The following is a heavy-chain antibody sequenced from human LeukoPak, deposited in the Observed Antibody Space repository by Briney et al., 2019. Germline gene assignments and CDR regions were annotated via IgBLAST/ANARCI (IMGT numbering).Heavy chain of an antibody. Sequence: GGSLRLSCAASGFTVSSNYMSWVRQAPGKGLEWVAVISYDGSNKYYADSVKGRFTISRDNSKNTLYLQMNSLRVEDTAVYYCAKDHFPRRVGYNGGESDYWGQGTLVTISS. CDR3: AKDHFPRRVGYNGGESDY. CDR2: ISYDGSNK. J-gene: IGHJ4*02. D-gene: IGHD5-24*01. V-gene: IGHV3-30*18. CDR1: GFTVSSNY.